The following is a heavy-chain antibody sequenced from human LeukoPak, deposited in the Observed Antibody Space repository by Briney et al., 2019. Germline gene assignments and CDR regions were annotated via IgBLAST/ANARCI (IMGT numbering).Heavy chain of an antibody. CDR3: AKGAEIDL. J-gene: IGHJ5*02. D-gene: IGHD3-16*01. V-gene: IGHV3-23*01. CDR1: GFTFTNYA. Sequence: GGSLRLSCATSGFTFTNYAMNWVRQAPGQGLEWVSAVTGPGDTTYYADSVKGRFFMSREDSKTTVYLQMNSLRAEDTAIYYCAKGAEIDLWGQGTLVTVSS. CDR2: VTGPGDTT.